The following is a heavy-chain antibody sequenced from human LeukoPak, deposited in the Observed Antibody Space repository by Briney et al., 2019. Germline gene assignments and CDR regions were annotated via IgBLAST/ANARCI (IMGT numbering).Heavy chain of an antibody. CDR3: QLERRVGDTYYFDY. D-gene: IGHD1-1*01. CDR1: GGTFSSYA. J-gene: IGHJ4*02. Sequence: GASVKVSCKASGGTFSSYAISWVRQAPGQGLEWMGGIIPTFGTANYAQKFQGRVTITADESTSTAYMELSSLRSEDTAVYYCQLERRVGDTYYFDYWGQGTLVTVSS. CDR2: IIPTFGTA. V-gene: IGHV1-69*13.